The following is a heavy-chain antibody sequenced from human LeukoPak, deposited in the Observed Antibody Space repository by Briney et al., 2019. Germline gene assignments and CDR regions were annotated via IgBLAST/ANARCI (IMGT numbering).Heavy chain of an antibody. J-gene: IGHJ4*02. CDR3: AIIAARRGVNYFDY. Sequence: SVKVSCKASGGTFSSYAISWVRQAPGQGLEWMGRTIPIFGTANYAQKFQGRVTITTDESTSTAYMELSSLRSEDTAVYYCAIIAARRGVNYFDYWGQGTLVTVSS. D-gene: IGHD6-6*01. CDR1: GGTFSSYA. V-gene: IGHV1-69*05. CDR2: TIPIFGTA.